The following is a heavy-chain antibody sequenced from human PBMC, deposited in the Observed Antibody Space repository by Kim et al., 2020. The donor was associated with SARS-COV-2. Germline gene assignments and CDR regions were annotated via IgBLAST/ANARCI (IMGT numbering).Heavy chain of an antibody. V-gene: IGHV3-66*01. CDR1: GFFVSGNY. CDR3: ARTGTLGFGAGNYSPPNY. Sequence: GGSLRLSCAASGFFVSGNYMSWVRQSARKGLEWVAVIYIGGNTFYADSVKGRFTISRDNSKNTLYLQMSSLRAEDTAVYYCARTGTLGFGAGNYSPPNYWGQGTLVPVSS. CDR2: IYIGGNT. D-gene: IGHD3-10*01. J-gene: IGHJ4*02.